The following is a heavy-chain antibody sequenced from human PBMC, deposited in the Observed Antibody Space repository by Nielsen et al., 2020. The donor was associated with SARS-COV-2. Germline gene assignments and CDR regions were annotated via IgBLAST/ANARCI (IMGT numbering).Heavy chain of an antibody. J-gene: IGHJ6*02. CDR1: GGTFSSYA. CDR3: ARDLGFGEFLYGMDV. D-gene: IGHD3-10*01. V-gene: IGHV1-69*13. Sequence: SVKVSCKASGGTFSSYAISWGRQAPGKGLEWMGGIIPIFGTANYAQKFQGRVTITADESTSTAYMELSSLRSEDTAVYYCARDLGFGEFLYGMDVWGQGTTVTVSS. CDR2: IIPIFGTA.